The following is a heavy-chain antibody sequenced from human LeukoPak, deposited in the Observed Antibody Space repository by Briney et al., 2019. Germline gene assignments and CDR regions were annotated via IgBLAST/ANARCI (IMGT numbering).Heavy chain of an antibody. CDR2: VSAYNGNT. J-gene: IGHJ3*02. Sequence: ASVKVSCKASGYIFISYGISWVRQAPGQGLEWMGWVSAYNGNTNYAQKLQGRVTMTTDTSTSTAYMELRSLRSDDTAVYYCARATTVTDAFDIWGQGTMVTVSS. CDR3: ARATTVTDAFDI. CDR1: GYIFISYG. D-gene: IGHD4-17*01. V-gene: IGHV1-18*01.